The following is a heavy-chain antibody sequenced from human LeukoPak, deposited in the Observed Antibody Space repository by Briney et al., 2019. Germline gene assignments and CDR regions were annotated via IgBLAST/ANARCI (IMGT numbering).Heavy chain of an antibody. CDR2: ISSSSNTI. J-gene: IGHJ4*02. CDR3: APIYCDSSSCSHYFEY. D-gene: IGHD2-15*01. CDR1: GLNFINYG. V-gene: IGHV3-48*01. Sequence: GGSLRLSWAGSGLNFINYGMNWVRQAPGKGLEWISYISSSSNTIYYADSVKGRFTISRDNAKNSLYLQMKSLGAEDTAVYYCAPIYCDSSSCSHYFEYWGQGTLVTVSS.